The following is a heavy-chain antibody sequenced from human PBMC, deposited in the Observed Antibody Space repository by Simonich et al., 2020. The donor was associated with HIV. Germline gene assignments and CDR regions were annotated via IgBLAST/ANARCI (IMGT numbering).Heavy chain of an antibody. J-gene: IGHJ3*02. V-gene: IGHV4-34*01. CDR3: ARPTGTDAFDI. D-gene: IGHD1-1*01. CDR2: INHSGST. CDR1: GGSFSDFY. Sequence: QVQLQQWGAGLLKPSETLSLTCAVYGGSFSDFYWTWIRQPPGKGLEWIGEINHSGSTNYNPSLKRRVTRSVATSKNQFSLKLSSVTAADTAVYYCARPTGTDAFDIWGQGTMVTVSS.